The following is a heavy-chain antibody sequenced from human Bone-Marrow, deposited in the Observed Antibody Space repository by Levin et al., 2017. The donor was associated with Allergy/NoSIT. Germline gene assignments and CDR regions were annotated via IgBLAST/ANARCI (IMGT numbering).Heavy chain of an antibody. J-gene: IGHJ4*02. CDR3: ARGRGGDYGGNSGYFDL. D-gene: IGHD4-23*01. V-gene: IGHV3-30-3*01. CDR1: GFTFSSYA. CDR2: ISSDGSNK. Sequence: GESLKISCAASGFTFSSYAMHWVRQAPGKALEWVAVISSDGSNKYYADSVKGRFTVSRDNSKNTLYLQMDSLRAEDSTVYYCARGRGGDYGGNSGYFDLWGQGTLVTVSS.